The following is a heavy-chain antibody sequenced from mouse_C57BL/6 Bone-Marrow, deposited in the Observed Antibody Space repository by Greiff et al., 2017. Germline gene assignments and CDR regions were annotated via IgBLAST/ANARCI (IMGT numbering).Heavy chain of an antibody. J-gene: IGHJ1*03. CDR2: IYPGSGST. V-gene: IGHV1-55*01. CDR3: ARPYYSNYWYVDV. Sequence: VQLQQPGAELVKPGASVKMSCKASGYTFTSYWITWVKQRPGQGLEWIGDIYPGSGSTNYNEKFKSKATLTVDTSTSTAYMQLSSLTSENSAVYYCARPYYSNYWYVDVWGTGTTVTVSS. CDR1: GYTFTSYW. D-gene: IGHD2-5*01.